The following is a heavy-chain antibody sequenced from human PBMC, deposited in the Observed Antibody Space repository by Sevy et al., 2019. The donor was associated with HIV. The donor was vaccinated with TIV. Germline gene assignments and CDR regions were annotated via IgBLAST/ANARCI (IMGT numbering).Heavy chain of an antibody. CDR2: INHSGST. CDR1: GGSFSGYY. CDR3: ARVPRYCSSTSCYTAGTGGYYYYGMDV. J-gene: IGHJ6*02. V-gene: IGHV4-34*01. D-gene: IGHD2-2*02. Sequence: SETLSLTCAVYGGSFSGYYWSWIRQPPGKGLEWIGEINHSGSTNYNPSLKSRVTISVDTSKNQFSLKLSSVTAEDTAVYYCARVPRYCSSTSCYTAGTGGYYYYGMDVWGQGTTVTVSS.